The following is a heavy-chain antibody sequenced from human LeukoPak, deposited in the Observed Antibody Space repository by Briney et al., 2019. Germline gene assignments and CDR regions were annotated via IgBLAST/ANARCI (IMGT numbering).Heavy chain of an antibody. Sequence: ASVKVSCKASGYTFTGYYMHWVRQAPGQGLEWMGWINPNSGGTNYAQKFQGRVTLTRDTSISTAYMELNRLRSDDTAVYYCARRGGLYDIPSLGYWGQGTLVTVSS. CDR3: ARRGGLYDIPSLGY. J-gene: IGHJ4*02. CDR1: GYTFTGYY. D-gene: IGHD3-9*01. CDR2: INPNSGGT. V-gene: IGHV1-2*02.